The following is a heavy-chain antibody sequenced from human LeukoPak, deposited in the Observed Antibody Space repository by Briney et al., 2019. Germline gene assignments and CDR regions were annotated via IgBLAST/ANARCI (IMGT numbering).Heavy chain of an antibody. CDR1: GGSFSGYY. J-gene: IGHJ4*02. CDR2: INHSGST. D-gene: IGHD6-13*01. Sequence: PSDTLSLTCAVYGGSFSGYYWSWIRQPPGKGLEWIGEINHSGSTNYNPSLKSRVTISVDTSKNQFSLKLSSVTAADTAVYYCARGSSWYRPLDYWGQGTLVTVSS. CDR3: ARGSSWYRPLDY. V-gene: IGHV4-34*01.